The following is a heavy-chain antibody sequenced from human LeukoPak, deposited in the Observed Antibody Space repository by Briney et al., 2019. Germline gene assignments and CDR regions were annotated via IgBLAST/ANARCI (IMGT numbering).Heavy chain of an antibody. D-gene: IGHD2-15*01. CDR1: GFTFADYA. J-gene: IGHJ4*02. V-gene: IGHV3-9*01. CDR3: AKGVCSGGSCSYYFDY. Sequence: RRSLRLSCAASGFTFADYAMHWVRQAPGKGLEWVSGISWNSGSIGYADSVKGRFTISRDNAKNSLYLQMNSLRAEDTALYYCAKGVCSGGSCSYYFDYWGQGTLVTVSS. CDR2: ISWNSGSI.